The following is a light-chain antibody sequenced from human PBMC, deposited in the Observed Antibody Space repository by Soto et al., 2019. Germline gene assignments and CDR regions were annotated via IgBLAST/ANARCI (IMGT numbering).Light chain of an antibody. CDR3: SSHTTSNTYV. J-gene: IGLJ1*01. CDR1: SSDVGAYNY. Sequence: QSVLTQPASVSGSPGQSITISCTGTSSDVGAYNYVSWYQQHPGKAPELIIYDVSNRPSGVSNRFSGSKSGNTASLTISGLQAEDEADYHCSSHTTSNTYVFGTGTKVTV. V-gene: IGLV2-14*01. CDR2: DVS.